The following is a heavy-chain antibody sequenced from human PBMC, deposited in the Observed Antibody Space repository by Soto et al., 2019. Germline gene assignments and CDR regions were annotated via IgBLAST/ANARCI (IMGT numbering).Heavy chain of an antibody. CDR1: GYTFTGYY. V-gene: IGHV1-2*04. CDR2: INPNSGGT. D-gene: IGHD3-3*01. J-gene: IGHJ6*02. CDR3: AREDCDFWSGYRLYGMDV. Sequence: ASVKVSCKASGYTFTGYYMHWVRQAPGQGLEWMGWINPNSGGTNYAQKFQGWVTMTRDTSISTAYMELSRLRSDDTAVYYCAREDCDFWSGYRLYGMDVWGQGTRVTVSS.